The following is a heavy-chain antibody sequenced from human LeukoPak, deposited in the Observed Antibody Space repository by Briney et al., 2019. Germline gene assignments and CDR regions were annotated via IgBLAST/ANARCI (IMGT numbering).Heavy chain of an antibody. Sequence: GGSLRLSCAASGFTFSSYAMSWVRQAPGKGLEWVSLIYSGGGTYYADSVKGRFTISRHNSKNTVYLQMNSLRADDTAVCYCARGSLKFSYGYPDMDVWGQGTTVTVSS. CDR2: IYSGGGT. D-gene: IGHD5-18*01. V-gene: IGHV3-53*01. CDR1: GFTFSSYA. J-gene: IGHJ6*02. CDR3: ARGSLKFSYGYPDMDV.